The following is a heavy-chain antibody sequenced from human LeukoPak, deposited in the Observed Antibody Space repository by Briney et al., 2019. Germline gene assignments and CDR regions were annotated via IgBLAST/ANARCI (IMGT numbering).Heavy chain of an antibody. D-gene: IGHD3-10*01. Sequence: PSETLSLTCAVYGGSFSGYYWSWIRQPPGKGLEWIGEINHSGSTNYNPSLKSRVTISVDTSKNQFSLKLSSVTAADTAVYYCARVVRVGGPYYYYYYMDVWGKGTTVTVSS. CDR1: GGSFSGYY. CDR3: ARVVRVGGPYYYYYYMDV. J-gene: IGHJ6*03. V-gene: IGHV4-34*01. CDR2: INHSGST.